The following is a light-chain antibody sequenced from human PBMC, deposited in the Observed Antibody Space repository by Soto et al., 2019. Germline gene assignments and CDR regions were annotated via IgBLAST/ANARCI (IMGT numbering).Light chain of an antibody. CDR1: QSVSSN. Sequence: EIVMTQSPATLSVSPGERATLSRRASQSVSSNLAWYQQKPGQAPRLLIYGASTRATGIPARFSGSGSGTEFTLTISSLQSEDVAVYYCQQYNNWPPMYTFGQGTKLEIK. CDR2: GAS. CDR3: QQYNNWPPMYT. J-gene: IGKJ2*01. V-gene: IGKV3-15*01.